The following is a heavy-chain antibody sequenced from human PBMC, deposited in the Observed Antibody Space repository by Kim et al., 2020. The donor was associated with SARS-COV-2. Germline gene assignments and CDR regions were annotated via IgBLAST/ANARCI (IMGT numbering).Heavy chain of an antibody. D-gene: IGHD6-19*01. CDR3: ARGIKWQWLVEGWFDP. CDR1: GGSISSGGYS. V-gene: IGHV4-30-2*01. Sequence: SETLSLTCAVSGGSISSGGYSWSWIRQPPGKGLEWIGYIYHSGSTYYNPSLKSRVTISVDRSKNQFSLKLSSVTAADTAVYYCARGIKWQWLVEGWFDPWGQGTLVTVSS. J-gene: IGHJ5*02. CDR2: IYHSGST.